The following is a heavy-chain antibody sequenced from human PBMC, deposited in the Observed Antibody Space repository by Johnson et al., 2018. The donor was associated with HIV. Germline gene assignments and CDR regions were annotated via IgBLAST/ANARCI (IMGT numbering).Heavy chain of an antibody. CDR2: ISGGTT. J-gene: IGHJ3*02. V-gene: IGHV3-38-3*01. CDR1: GFTVSSNA. CDR3: ARGLSSGYSGYAFDI. Sequence: EVQLVESRGVLVQPGGSLRLSCAASGFTVSSNAMSWVRQAPGKGLEWVTSISGGTTYYADSVKGRFTISREDAKNSLYLQMNSLRAGDTAVYYCARGLSSGYSGYAFDIWGQGTMVTVSS. D-gene: IGHD3-22*01.